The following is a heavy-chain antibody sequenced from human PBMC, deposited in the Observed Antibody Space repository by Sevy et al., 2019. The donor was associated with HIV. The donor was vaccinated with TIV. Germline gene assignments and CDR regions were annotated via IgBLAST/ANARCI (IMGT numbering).Heavy chain of an antibody. CDR1: GFTFSSHW. D-gene: IGHD3-22*01. V-gene: IGHV3-7*01. CDR3: ARKAPYYYDSSGCLDY. CDR2: IKQDGSEK. Sequence: GGSLRLSCAASGFTFSSHWMSWVRQAPGKGLEWVANIKQDGSEKYYVDSVKGRFTISRDNAKNSLYLQMNSLRAEDTAVYYCARKAPYYYDSSGCLDYWGQGTLVTVSS. J-gene: IGHJ4*02.